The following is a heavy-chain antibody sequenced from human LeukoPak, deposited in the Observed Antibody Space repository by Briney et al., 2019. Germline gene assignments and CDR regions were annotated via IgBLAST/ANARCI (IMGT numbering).Heavy chain of an antibody. CDR2: ISSSGSTI. J-gene: IGHJ4*02. Sequence: GGSLRLSCAASGFTFSSYEMNWVRQAPGKGLEWVSYISSSGSTIYYADSVKGRFTISRDNAKNSLYLQMNSLRAEDTAVYYCAKSRILNLMGAAVDYWGQGTLVTVSS. CDR1: GFTFSSYE. V-gene: IGHV3-48*03. D-gene: IGHD1-26*01. CDR3: AKSRILNLMGAAVDY.